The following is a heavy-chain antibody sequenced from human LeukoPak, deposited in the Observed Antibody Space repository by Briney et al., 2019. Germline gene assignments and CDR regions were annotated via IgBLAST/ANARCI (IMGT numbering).Heavy chain of an antibody. Sequence: GGSLRLSCAASGFTFSSSWMHWVRQAPGKGLVWVSRINSDGSSTNYADSVKGRFTISRDNAKNTLYLQMNSLRAEDTAVYYCVKDDNSGWFPPLDFWGQGTLVTVSS. CDR3: VKDDNSGWFPPLDF. CDR2: INSDGSST. CDR1: GFTFSSSW. V-gene: IGHV3-74*01. J-gene: IGHJ4*02. D-gene: IGHD6-19*01.